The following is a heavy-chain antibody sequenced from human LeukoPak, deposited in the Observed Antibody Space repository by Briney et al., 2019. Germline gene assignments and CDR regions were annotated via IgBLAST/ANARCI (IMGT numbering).Heavy chain of an antibody. Sequence: SETLSLTCTVSGGSISSGSYYWSWLRQPAGKGLEWIGRIYTSGSTNYNPSLKSRVTISVDTSKHQFSLKLSSVTAADTAVYYCARGPGAYVWFDPWGQGTLVTVSS. V-gene: IGHV4-61*02. CDR3: ARGPGAYVWFDP. J-gene: IGHJ5*02. CDR1: GGSISSGSYY. D-gene: IGHD3-16*01. CDR2: IYTSGST.